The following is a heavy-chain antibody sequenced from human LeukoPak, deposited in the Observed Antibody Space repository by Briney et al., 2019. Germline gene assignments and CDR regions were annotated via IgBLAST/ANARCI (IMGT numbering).Heavy chain of an antibody. CDR2: INHSGSA. CDR3: ARGKTYYYDSSGYYDY. J-gene: IGHJ4*02. V-gene: IGHV4-34*01. CDR1: GGSFSGYY. D-gene: IGHD3-22*01. Sequence: SETLSLTCAVSGGSFSGYYWTWLRQPPGKGLEWIGEINHSGSANYNPSLKSRVTISVDTSKNQFSLKLSSVTAADTAVYYCARGKTYYYDSSGYYDYWGQGTLVTVSS.